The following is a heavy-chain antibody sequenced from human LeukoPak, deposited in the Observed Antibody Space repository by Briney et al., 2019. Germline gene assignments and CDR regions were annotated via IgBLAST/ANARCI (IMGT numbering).Heavy chain of an antibody. CDR1: GFTFSSYA. CDR2: ISYDGSNK. Sequence: GGSLRLSCAASGFTFSSYAMHWVRQAPGKGLEWVAVISYDGSNKYYADSVKGRFTISRDNSKSTLYLQMNSLRAEDTAIYYCAKGSIVVVTAATVFDYWGQGTLVTVSS. CDR3: AKGSIVVVTAATVFDY. V-gene: IGHV3-30*04. D-gene: IGHD2-21*02. J-gene: IGHJ4*02.